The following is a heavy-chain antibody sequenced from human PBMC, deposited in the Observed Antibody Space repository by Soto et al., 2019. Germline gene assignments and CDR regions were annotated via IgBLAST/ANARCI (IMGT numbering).Heavy chain of an antibody. CDR2: IYHSGST. Sequence: SETLSLTCAVSGGSISSGGYSWSWIRQPPGKGLEWIGCIYHSGSTYYNPSLKSRVTISVDRSKNQFSLKLSSVTAADTAVYYCARTYYYDSIGYFFDYWAEGTLVTVSS. CDR3: ARTYYYDSIGYFFDY. J-gene: IGHJ4*02. V-gene: IGHV4-30-2*01. D-gene: IGHD3-22*01. CDR1: GGSISSGGYS.